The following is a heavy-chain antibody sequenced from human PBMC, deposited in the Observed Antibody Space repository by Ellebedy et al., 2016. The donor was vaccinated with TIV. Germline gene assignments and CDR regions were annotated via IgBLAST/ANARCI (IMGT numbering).Heavy chain of an antibody. Sequence: MPSETLSLTCTVSGVSMSSGDYYWGWIRQPPGKGLEWIGSVHYSGNTYYNPSLKSRVTIPVDTSKNQFSLELSSVTAADTAVYSCASLCSSTSCYRANLDYWGQGTLVTVSS. CDR2: VHYSGNT. D-gene: IGHD2-2*02. CDR3: ASLCSSTSCYRANLDY. V-gene: IGHV4-39*07. CDR1: GVSMSSGDYY. J-gene: IGHJ4*02.